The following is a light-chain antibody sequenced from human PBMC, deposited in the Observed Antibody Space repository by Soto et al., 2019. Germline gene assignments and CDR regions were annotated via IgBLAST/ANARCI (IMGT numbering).Light chain of an antibody. CDR3: QSYDSSLSVFYV. J-gene: IGLJ1*01. CDR2: GNS. CDR1: SSNIGAGYD. V-gene: IGLV1-40*01. Sequence: QAVVTQPPSVSGAPGQRVTISCTGSSSNIGAGYDVHWYQQLPGTAPKLLIYGNSNRPSGVPDRFSGSKSGTSASLAITGLQAADEDDYYCQSYDSSLSVFYVFGTGTKLTVL.